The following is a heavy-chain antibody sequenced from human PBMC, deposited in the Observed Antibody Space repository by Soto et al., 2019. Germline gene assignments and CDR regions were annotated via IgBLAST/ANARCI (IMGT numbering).Heavy chain of an antibody. D-gene: IGHD6-13*01. Sequence: QVQLVESGGGVVQPGRSLRLSCAASGFTFSSYAMHWVRQAPGKGLEWVAVISYDGSNKYYADSVKGRFTISRDNSKNTLYLQMNSLRAEDTAVYYCARVVSSSRYGMMDYWGQGTLVTVSS. CDR2: ISYDGSNK. CDR3: ARVVSSSRYGMMDY. J-gene: IGHJ4*02. V-gene: IGHV3-30-3*01. CDR1: GFTFSSYA.